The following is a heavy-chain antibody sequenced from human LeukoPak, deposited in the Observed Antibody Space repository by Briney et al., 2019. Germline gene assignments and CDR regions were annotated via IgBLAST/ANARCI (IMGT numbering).Heavy chain of an antibody. CDR3: AKVASGRGLIAAATFFDY. Sequence: GGSLRLSCAASGFTFDDYAMHWVRQAPGKGLEWVSGISWNSGSIGYADSVKGRFTISRDNAKNSLYLQMNSLGAEDTALYYCAKVASGRGLIAAATFFDYWGQGTLVTVSS. CDR1: GFTFDDYA. D-gene: IGHD6-13*01. J-gene: IGHJ4*02. CDR2: ISWNSGSI. V-gene: IGHV3-9*01.